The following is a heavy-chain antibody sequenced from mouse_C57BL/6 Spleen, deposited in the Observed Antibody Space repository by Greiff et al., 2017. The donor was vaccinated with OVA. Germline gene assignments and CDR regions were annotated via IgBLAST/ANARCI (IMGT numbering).Heavy chain of an antibody. D-gene: IGHD2-4*01. Sequence: QVQLQQSGAELVKPGASVKMSCKASGYTFTSYWITWVKQRPGQGLEWIGDIYPGSGSTNYNEKFKSKATLTVDTSSSTAYMQLSSLTSEDSAVYYCALYYDYDPYAMDYWGQGTSVTVSS. J-gene: IGHJ4*01. CDR2: IYPGSGST. V-gene: IGHV1-55*01. CDR1: GYTFTSYW. CDR3: ALYYDYDPYAMDY.